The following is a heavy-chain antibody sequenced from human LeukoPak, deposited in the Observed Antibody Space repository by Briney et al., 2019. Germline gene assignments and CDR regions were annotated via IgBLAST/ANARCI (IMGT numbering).Heavy chain of an antibody. CDR2: IYSGDST. CDR1: GFIVSSTY. D-gene: IGHD1-26*01. J-gene: IGHJ1*01. Sequence: GGSLRLSCAASGFIVSSTYMSWARQAPGKGLEWVSIIYSGDSTYYADSVKGRFTISRDNSRNTVYLQMNSLRAEDTAVYYCAKNRVGASGLAEYFEHWGQGTLVAVSS. V-gene: IGHV3-53*01. CDR3: AKNRVGASGLAEYFEH.